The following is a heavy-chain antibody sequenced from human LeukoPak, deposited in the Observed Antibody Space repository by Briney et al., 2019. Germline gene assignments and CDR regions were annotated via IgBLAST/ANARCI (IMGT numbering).Heavy chain of an antibody. CDR1: GFTFSSYW. V-gene: IGHV3-7*01. Sequence: GGSLRLSCAASGFTFSSYWMSWVRQAPGKGLEWVANIKQDGSEKYYVDSVKGRFTISRDNAKNSLYLQMNSLRAEDTAVYYCAKDRFRVGSSYGSYYFDYWGQGTLVTVS. CDR3: AKDRFRVGSSYGSYYFDY. D-gene: IGHD6-13*01. J-gene: IGHJ4*02. CDR2: IKQDGSEK.